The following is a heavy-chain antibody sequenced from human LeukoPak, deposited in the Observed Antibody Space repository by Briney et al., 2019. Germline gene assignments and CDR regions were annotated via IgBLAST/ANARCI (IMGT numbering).Heavy chain of an antibody. CDR1: GGSFSGYY. Sequence: SETLSLTCAVYGGSFSGYYWSWIRQPPGKGLEWIGEINHSGSTNYNPSLKSRVTISVDTSKNQFSLKLSSVTAADTAVYYCARAGYYYDLPRRWFDPWGQGTLVTVSS. CDR3: ARAGYYYDLPRRWFDP. D-gene: IGHD3-22*01. J-gene: IGHJ5*02. CDR2: INHSGST. V-gene: IGHV4-34*01.